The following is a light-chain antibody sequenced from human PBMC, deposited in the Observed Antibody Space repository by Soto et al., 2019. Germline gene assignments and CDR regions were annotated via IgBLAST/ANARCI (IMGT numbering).Light chain of an antibody. Sequence: QTVVTQEPSFSVSPGGTVTLTCGLESASVSTSYYPSWYQQTPGQAPRTLIHSTNTRSSGVPDRFSGSILGNRAALTITGAQAEDESDYYGVLYMGGGMYVCGTGTKVTVL. CDR1: SASVSTSYY. J-gene: IGLJ1*01. CDR3: VLYMGGGMYV. V-gene: IGLV8-61*01. CDR2: STN.